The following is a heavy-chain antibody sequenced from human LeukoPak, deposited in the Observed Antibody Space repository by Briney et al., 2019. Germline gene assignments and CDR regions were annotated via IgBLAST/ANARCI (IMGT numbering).Heavy chain of an antibody. CDR3: ARDSPYWGAFDI. D-gene: IGHD7-27*01. Sequence: PTGGSLRLSCAASGFTFSSYAMRWVRQAPGKGLEYVSAISSNGGSTYYANSVKGRFTISRDNSKNTLYLQMGSLRAEDMAVYYCARDSPYWGAFDIWGQGTMVTVSS. CDR2: ISSNGGST. V-gene: IGHV3-64*01. J-gene: IGHJ3*02. CDR1: GFTFSSYA.